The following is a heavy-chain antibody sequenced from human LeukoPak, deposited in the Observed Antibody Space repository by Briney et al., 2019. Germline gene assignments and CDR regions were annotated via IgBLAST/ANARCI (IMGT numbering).Heavy chain of an antibody. J-gene: IGHJ4*02. Sequence: GGSLRLSCTASEFPFVDYAMSWFRQAPGKGLEWVGFIRSKEYGGTIEYAASVKGRFTISRDNAKNSLYLQMNSLRAEDTAVYYCAREVLQIFGVVTRRSPHQLDYWGQGTLVTVSS. CDR3: AREVLQIFGVVTRRSPHQLDY. CDR1: EFPFVDYA. CDR2: IRSKEYGGTI. V-gene: IGHV3-49*03. D-gene: IGHD3-3*01.